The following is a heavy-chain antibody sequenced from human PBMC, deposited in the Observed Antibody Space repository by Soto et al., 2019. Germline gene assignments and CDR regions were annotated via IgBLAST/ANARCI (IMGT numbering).Heavy chain of an antibody. CDR2: IYYSGST. D-gene: IGHD3-9*01. Sequence: SETLSLTCTVSGGSISSGGYYWSWIRQHPGKGLEWIGYIYYSGSTYYNPSLKSRVTISVDTSKNQFSLKLSSVTAADTAVYYCARDQSDYDISHYGMDVWGQGTTVTVSS. V-gene: IGHV4-31*03. CDR3: ARDQSDYDISHYGMDV. J-gene: IGHJ6*02. CDR1: GGSISSGGYY.